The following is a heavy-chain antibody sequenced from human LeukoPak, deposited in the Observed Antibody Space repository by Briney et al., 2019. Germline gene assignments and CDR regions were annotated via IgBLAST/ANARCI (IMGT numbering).Heavy chain of an antibody. D-gene: IGHD6-13*01. Sequence: PGGSLRLSCAASGFTFSNYAMTWVRQAPGKGLEWVSGISNSGGSTYYADSVKGRFTISRDNSKNTLYLQMNSLRAEDTAVYYCAKRGAAAGAQHFDYWGQGTLVTVSS. CDR2: ISNSGGST. V-gene: IGHV3-23*01. CDR3: AKRGAAAGAQHFDY. J-gene: IGHJ4*02. CDR1: GFTFSNYA.